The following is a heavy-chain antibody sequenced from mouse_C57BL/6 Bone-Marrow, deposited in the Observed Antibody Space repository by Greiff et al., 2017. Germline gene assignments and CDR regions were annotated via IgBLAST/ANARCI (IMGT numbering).Heavy chain of an antibody. Sequence: EVKLMESGGGLVQPGGSLKLSCAASGFTFSDYYMYWVRQTPEKRLEWVAYISNGGGSTYYPDTVKGRFTISRDNAKNTLYLQMSRLKSEDTAMYYCASYYGNYPFAYWGQGTLVTVSA. CDR1: GFTFSDYY. CDR2: ISNGGGST. V-gene: IGHV5-12*01. J-gene: IGHJ3*01. D-gene: IGHD2-1*01. CDR3: ASYYGNYPFAY.